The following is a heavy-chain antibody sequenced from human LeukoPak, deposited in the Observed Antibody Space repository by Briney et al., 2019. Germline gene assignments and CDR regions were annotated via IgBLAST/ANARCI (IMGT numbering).Heavy chain of an antibody. J-gene: IGHJ4*02. Sequence: GGSLRLSCAASGFTFSSYGMHWVRHAPGKGLQWVAVISYDGSNKYYADSVKGRFTISRDNSKNTLYLQMNSLRAEDTAVYYCASEKYGIAVAYWGQGTLVTVSS. CDR3: ASEKYGIAVAY. V-gene: IGHV3-30*03. CDR2: ISYDGSNK. CDR1: GFTFSSYG. D-gene: IGHD6-19*01.